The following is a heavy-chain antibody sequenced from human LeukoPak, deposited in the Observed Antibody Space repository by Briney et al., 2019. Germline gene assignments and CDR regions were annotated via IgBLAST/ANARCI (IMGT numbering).Heavy chain of an antibody. CDR2: ISSSSSYI. D-gene: IGHD3-16*01. V-gene: IGHV3-21*01. CDR3: ARHRDGYVPLDY. Sequence: GSLRLSCAASGFTFSSYSVNWVRQAPGKGLEWVSSISSSSSYIYYADSVKGRFTISRDNAKNSLYLQMNSLRAEDTAVYYCARHRDGYVPLDYWGQGTLVTVSS. J-gene: IGHJ4*02. CDR1: GFTFSSYS.